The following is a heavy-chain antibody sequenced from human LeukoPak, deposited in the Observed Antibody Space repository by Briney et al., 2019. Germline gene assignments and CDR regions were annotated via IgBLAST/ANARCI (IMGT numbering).Heavy chain of an antibody. CDR2: IYYNGDT. Sequence: SETLPLTCTVSGGSISGYYWSWVRQPPGKGLEWIGYIYYNGDTNSKPSLKSRVTISVDTSKNQVSLRVTSVTAADTAVYYCARGRWGMDAWGQGTTVTVPS. D-gene: IGHD2-15*01. J-gene: IGHJ6*02. CDR1: GGSISGYY. V-gene: IGHV4-59*13. CDR3: ARGRWGMDA.